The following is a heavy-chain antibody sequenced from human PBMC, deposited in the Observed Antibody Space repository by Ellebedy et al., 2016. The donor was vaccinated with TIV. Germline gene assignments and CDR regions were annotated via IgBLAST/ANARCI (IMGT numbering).Heavy chain of an antibody. CDR3: SRVRGTYVYGMDV. D-gene: IGHD3-16*01. Sequence: PGGSLRLSCQASGFTFSSLSINWVRQAPGKGLGWVSCIVTTGNTVYYADSVKGRFTISRDNPMNSLYLEMNSLRDEDTAVYYCSRVRGTYVYGMDVWGQGTTVTVSS. CDR1: GFTFSSLS. CDR2: IVTTGNTV. V-gene: IGHV3-48*02. J-gene: IGHJ6*02.